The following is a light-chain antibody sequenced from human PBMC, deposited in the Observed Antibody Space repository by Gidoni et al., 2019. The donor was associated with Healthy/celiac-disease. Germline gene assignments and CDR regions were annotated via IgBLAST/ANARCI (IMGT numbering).Light chain of an antibody. CDR2: DAS. CDR1: QSVSSY. Sequence: IVLTQSPATLSLSPGERATLSCRASQSVSSYLAWYQQKPGQAPRLLIYDASNRATGIPARFSGSGSGTDFTLTISSLEPEDFAVYYCQQRSNWPPGTFXGXTKVXIK. J-gene: IGKJ4*01. CDR3: QQRSNWPPGT. V-gene: IGKV3-11*01.